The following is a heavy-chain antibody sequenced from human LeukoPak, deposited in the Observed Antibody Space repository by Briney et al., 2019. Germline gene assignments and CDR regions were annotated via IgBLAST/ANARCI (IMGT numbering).Heavy chain of an antibody. CDR3: ASGGVRFDP. V-gene: IGHV4-61*10. CDR1: GSSISSGTYY. CDR2: IYYSATT. J-gene: IGHJ5*02. Sequence: SETLSLTCTVSGSSISSGTYYWSWIRQPAGRGLEWIGYIYYSATTNYNPSLRSRVTISVDTSKSQFSLNLSSVTAADTAVYYCASGGVRFDPWGQGTLVTVSS. D-gene: IGHD3-10*01.